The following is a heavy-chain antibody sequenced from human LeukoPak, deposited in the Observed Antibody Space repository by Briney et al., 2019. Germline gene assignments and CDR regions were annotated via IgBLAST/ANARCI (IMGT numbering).Heavy chain of an antibody. Sequence: SSETLSLTCTVSGGSISSYYWSGIRQPPGKGLEWIGYIYYSGSTNYNPSLKSRVTISVDTSKNQFSLKLSSVTAADTAVYYCARDSTGDDAFDIWGQGTMVTVSS. D-gene: IGHD7-27*01. V-gene: IGHV4-59*01. CDR2: IYYSGST. CDR1: GGSISSYY. J-gene: IGHJ3*02. CDR3: ARDSTGDDAFDI.